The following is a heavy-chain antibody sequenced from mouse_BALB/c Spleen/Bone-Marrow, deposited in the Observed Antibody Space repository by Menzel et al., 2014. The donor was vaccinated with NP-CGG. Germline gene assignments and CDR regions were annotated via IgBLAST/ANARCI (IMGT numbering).Heavy chain of an antibody. Sequence: LVESGPELVKPGAPVKMSCEASGYTFTAYVMHWVKQKPGQGLEWIGYINPYNDGTNYIEKFKGKATLTSDIPSSTAYMELSSLTSEDSAVYYCAREGWLLRFDYWGQGTTLTVSS. CDR1: GYTFTAYV. D-gene: IGHD2-3*01. V-gene: IGHV1-14*01. J-gene: IGHJ2*01. CDR3: AREGWLLRFDY. CDR2: INPYNDGT.